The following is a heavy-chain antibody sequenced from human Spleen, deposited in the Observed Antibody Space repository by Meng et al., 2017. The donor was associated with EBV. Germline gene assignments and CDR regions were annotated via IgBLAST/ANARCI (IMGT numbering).Heavy chain of an antibody. J-gene: IGHJ4*02. CDR2: IISSGGTT. CDR1: GNIFTSCD. CDR3: ARDGGNHNFDY. D-gene: IGHD1-14*01. V-gene: IGHV1-46*01. Sequence: QVQQVQLGAEGRNPGASVKIACKVSGNIFTSCDFHWVRQAPGQGLEWMGRIISSGGTTIYAQRFRGRVTMTRDTSTSTVYMEVSSLRSEDTAVYFCARDGGNHNFDYWGQGTLVTVSS.